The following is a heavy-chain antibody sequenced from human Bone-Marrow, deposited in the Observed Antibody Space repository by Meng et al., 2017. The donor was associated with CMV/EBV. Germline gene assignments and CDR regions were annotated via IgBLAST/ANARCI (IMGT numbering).Heavy chain of an antibody. Sequence: GGTLRLSCKGSGYSFTSYWSGWVRQMPGKGLEWMGIIYPGDSDTRYSTSFQGQVTISADKSISTAYQQWTSLKASDNSMYYCTRQNDFWSGSNWFDPWGQGTLVTVSS. D-gene: IGHD3-3*01. CDR3: TRQNDFWSGSNWFDP. CDR1: GYSFTSYW. CDR2: IYPGDSDT. J-gene: IGHJ5*02. V-gene: IGHV5-51*01.